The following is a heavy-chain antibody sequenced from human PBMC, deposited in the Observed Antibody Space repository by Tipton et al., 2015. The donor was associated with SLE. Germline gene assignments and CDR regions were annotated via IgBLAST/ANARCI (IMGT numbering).Heavy chain of an antibody. CDR2: IYANGTT. CDR1: GGSISFDY. D-gene: IGHD1-1*01. CDR3: AKTELIGNTNS. V-gene: IGHV4-4*07. J-gene: IGHJ4*02. Sequence: TLSLTCTVSGGSISFDYWSWIRQSAGNKLEWIGHIYANGTTDYNPSLRSRVSISLDTSKNQFSLNLSSMTAADTAVYYCAKTELIGNTNSWGQGTLVTVSS.